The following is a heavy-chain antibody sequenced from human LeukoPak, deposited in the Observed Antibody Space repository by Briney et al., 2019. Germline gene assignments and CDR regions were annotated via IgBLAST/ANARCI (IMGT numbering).Heavy chain of an antibody. Sequence: AESLRLSCAASGCTFSSYWMHWVRQAPGKGLVWVARINSDGSSTSYADSVKGRFTISRDNAKNTLYLQMNSLRAEDTAVYYCARSMEMFDDWGQGTLVTVSS. V-gene: IGHV3-74*01. CDR2: INSDGSST. CDR1: GCTFSSYW. J-gene: IGHJ4*02. CDR3: ARSMEMFDD. D-gene: IGHD2/OR15-2a*01.